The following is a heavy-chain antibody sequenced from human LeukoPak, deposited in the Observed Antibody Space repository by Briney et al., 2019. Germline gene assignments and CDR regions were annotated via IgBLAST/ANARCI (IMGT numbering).Heavy chain of an antibody. Sequence: SETLSLTCTVSGASISGNSFYWGWVHQPPGKGLEWIGNIYYTGITYYNPSLKSRVTISVDTSKNQFSLRLNSVTAADTAIYYCASPGITTFDYWGQGTLVTVSS. V-gene: IGHV4-39*01. CDR1: GASISGNSFY. CDR2: IYYTGIT. J-gene: IGHJ4*02. D-gene: IGHD3-22*01. CDR3: ASPGITTFDY.